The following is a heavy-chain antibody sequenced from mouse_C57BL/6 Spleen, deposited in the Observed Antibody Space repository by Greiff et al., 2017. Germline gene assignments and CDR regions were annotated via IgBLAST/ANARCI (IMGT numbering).Heavy chain of an antibody. CDR2: IWGVGST. D-gene: IGHD1-1*01. J-gene: IGHJ4*01. Sequence: QVQLKQSGPGLVAPSQSLSITCTVSGFSLTSYGVDWVRQSPGKGLEWLGVIWGVGSTNYNSALKSRLSISKDNSKSQVFLKMNSLQTDDTAMYYCARDYYGSSHYAMDYWGQGTSVTVSS. CDR3: ARDYYGSSHYAMDY. CDR1: GFSLTSYG. V-gene: IGHV2-6*01.